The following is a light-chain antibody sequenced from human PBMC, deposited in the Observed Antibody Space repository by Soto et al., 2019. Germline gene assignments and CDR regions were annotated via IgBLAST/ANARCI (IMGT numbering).Light chain of an antibody. V-gene: IGKV1-5*03. Sequence: DIQMTQSPSTLSSSVGDRVTITCRASQSVSTYLAWYQQKQGKAPKLLIYKASILESGVPSRFSVSGTGTEFTLTITSLKPDDFATDHCQHYHLYSPWIFGHGTKVEIK. CDR2: KAS. CDR3: QHYHLYSPWI. CDR1: QSVSTY. J-gene: IGKJ1*01.